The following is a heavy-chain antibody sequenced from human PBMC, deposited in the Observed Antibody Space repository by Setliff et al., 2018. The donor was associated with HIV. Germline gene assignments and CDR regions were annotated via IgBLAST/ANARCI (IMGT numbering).Heavy chain of an antibody. D-gene: IGHD1-7*01. CDR1: GGSISGHY. Sequence: SETLSLTCTVSGGSISGHYWPWIRQAPGKGLEWIGTIHYSGSFVYSPSLKSRVSISLDTSKNQFSLKLSSVTAADTAVYYCARLGGSKNSYAMDVWGQGTTVTVSS. CDR2: IHYSGSF. J-gene: IGHJ6*02. V-gene: IGHV4-59*11. CDR3: ARLGGSKNSYAMDV.